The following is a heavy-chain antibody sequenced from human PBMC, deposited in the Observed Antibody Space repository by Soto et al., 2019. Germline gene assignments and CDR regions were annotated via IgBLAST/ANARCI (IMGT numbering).Heavy chain of an antibody. CDR3: ARDPYSSSWYDDF. J-gene: IGHJ4*02. D-gene: IGHD6-13*01. Sequence: EVQLLKSGGGWFQPGGSLRLSCAASGFTFSSFWMSGFRQAPGRGLEWVANIKQDGSAKYYVDSVRGRFTISRDNAKNSLFLQMNSLRVEDTAVYYCARDPYSSSWYDDFWGQGTLVTVSS. V-gene: IGHV3-7*01. CDR2: IKQDGSAK. CDR1: GFTFSSFW.